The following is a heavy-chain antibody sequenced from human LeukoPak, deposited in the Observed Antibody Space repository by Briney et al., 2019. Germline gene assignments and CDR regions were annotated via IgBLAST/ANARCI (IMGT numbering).Heavy chain of an antibody. CDR2: IKWNGSNT. V-gene: IGHV3-20*04. CDR3: ASVAAAAVKVSSWENAVDI. J-gene: IGHJ3*02. D-gene: IGHD6-13*01. CDR1: GFNIDDYG. Sequence: GGSLRLSCAASGFNIDDYGMSWVRQVPGKGLEWVSCIKWNGSNTGYSDSVKGRFTISRDNAKKSLYLQMTSLRAEDTAVYYCASVAAAAVKVSSWENAVDICGQGGMV.